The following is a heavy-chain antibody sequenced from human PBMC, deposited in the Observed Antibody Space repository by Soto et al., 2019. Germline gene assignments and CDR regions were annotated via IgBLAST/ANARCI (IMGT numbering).Heavy chain of an antibody. J-gene: IGHJ4*02. Sequence: ASVKVSCKASGGTFSSYAISWVRQAPGQGLEWMGGIIPIFGTANYAQKFQGRVTITADESTSTAYMELSSLRSEDTAVYYCARDTSPVTYCSSTSCYRGGHGYWGQGTRVTVSS. V-gene: IGHV1-69*13. CDR1: GGTFSSYA. CDR2: IIPIFGTA. D-gene: IGHD2-2*02. CDR3: ARDTSPVTYCSSTSCYRGGHGY.